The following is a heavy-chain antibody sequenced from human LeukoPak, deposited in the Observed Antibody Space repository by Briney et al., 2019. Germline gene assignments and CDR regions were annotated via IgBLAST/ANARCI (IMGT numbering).Heavy chain of an antibody. CDR2: ISAYNGNT. V-gene: IGHV1-18*01. J-gene: IGHJ5*02. D-gene: IGHD3-3*01. CDR3: ARGYYDFWSGPPNWFDP. Sequence: ASVKVSCKASGYTFTSYGISWVRQAPGQGLEWMGWISAYNGNTNYAQKLQGRVTMTTDTSTSTAYMELRGLRSDDTAVYYCARGYYDFWSGPPNWFDPWGQGTLVTVSS. CDR1: GYTFTSYG.